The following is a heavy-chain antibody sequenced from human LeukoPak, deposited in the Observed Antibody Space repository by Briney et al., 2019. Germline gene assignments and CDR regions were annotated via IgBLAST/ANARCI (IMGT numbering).Heavy chain of an antibody. V-gene: IGHV3-21*01. CDR3: ARNYPPIQFPRDGYYYLNFYHYMHV. CDR2: ISSSGSYT. J-gene: IGHJ6*03. D-gene: IGHD5-24*01. Sequence: GGSLRLSCAASGFTFSSYCMSWVRQAPGKGLEWVSSISSSGSYTYYADSVKGRFTISRDNPKNTLYLQMNSLRAEDMAVYYCARNYPPIQFPRDGYYYLNFYHYMHVWGKGTTVTVSS. CDR1: GFTFSSYC.